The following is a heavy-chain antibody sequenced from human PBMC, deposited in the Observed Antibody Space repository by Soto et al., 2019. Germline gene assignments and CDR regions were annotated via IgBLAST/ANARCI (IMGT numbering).Heavy chain of an antibody. CDR3: ASNRLQNCSCGSCQTRYYYYGMDV. Sequence: SETLSLTCAVSGGSISSGGYSWSWIRQPPGKGLEWIGYIYHSGSTYYNPSLKSRVTISVDRSKNQFSLKLSSVTAADTAVYYCASNRLQNCSCGSCQTRYYYYGMDVWGQGTTVTVSS. CDR2: IYHSGST. J-gene: IGHJ6*02. CDR1: GGSISSGGYS. D-gene: IGHD2-15*01. V-gene: IGHV4-30-2*01.